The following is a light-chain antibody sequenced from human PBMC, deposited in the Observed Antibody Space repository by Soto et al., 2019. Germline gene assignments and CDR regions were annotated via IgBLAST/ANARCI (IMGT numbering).Light chain of an antibody. V-gene: IGLV1-44*01. J-gene: IGLJ2*01. CDR3: AAWDDSLNGLI. Sequence: QSVLTQPPSASRTPGQRVTISCSGSSSNIGSNPVSWYQQFPGAAPRLLIYTNNQRPSGVPDRFSGSKSGTSASLAISGLQSEDDADYYCAAWDDSLNGLIFGGGTKLTVL. CDR1: SSNIGSNP. CDR2: TNN.